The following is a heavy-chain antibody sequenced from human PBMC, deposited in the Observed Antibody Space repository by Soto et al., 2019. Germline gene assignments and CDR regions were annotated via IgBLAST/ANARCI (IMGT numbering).Heavy chain of an antibody. J-gene: IGHJ6*02. V-gene: IGHV1-2*02. CDR1: GYTFTDYY. Sequence: GASVKVSCKASGYTFTDYYLHWVRQAPGQGLEWMGWINANSGGTNFAQKFQGRVTMTRDTSIDTAYMDLNRLRSDDTAVYFCARYLMISEYGMDVWGQGTTVTVSS. CDR3: ARYLMISEYGMDV. CDR2: INANSGGT. D-gene: IGHD3-16*01.